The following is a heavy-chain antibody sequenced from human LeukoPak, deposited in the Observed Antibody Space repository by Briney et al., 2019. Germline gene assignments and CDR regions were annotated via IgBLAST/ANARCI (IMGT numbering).Heavy chain of an antibody. J-gene: IGHJ4*02. D-gene: IGHD3-22*01. CDR3: ARGSPPRRNYDSRGYYSYYFDY. CDR2: INPSGGNT. CDR1: GYTFTSYY. V-gene: IGHV1-46*01. Sequence: ASVKVSCKASGYTFTSYYMHWVRQAPGQGLEWMGIINPSGGNTHYAQKLQGRVTMTTDTSTSTVYMELRSLRSDDTAVYYCARGSPPRRNYDSRGYYSYYFDYWGQGTLVTVSS.